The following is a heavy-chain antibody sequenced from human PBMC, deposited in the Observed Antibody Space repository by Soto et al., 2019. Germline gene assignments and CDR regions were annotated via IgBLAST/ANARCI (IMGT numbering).Heavy chain of an antibody. J-gene: IGHJ6*02. D-gene: IGHD3-10*01. V-gene: IGHV1-18*01. CDR3: ARDGGFDFGRENYFYYSGMDV. CDR2: ISAYNGHT. CDR1: GYTFTSYG. Sequence: QVQLVQSGAEVKKPGASVKVSCKASGYTFTSYGINWVRQAPGQGLEWMGWISAYNGHTDYAQKLQGRITMTTDTSTSTAYMELRSLRSDDTAVFYCARDGGFDFGRENYFYYSGMDVWGQGTTVTVSS.